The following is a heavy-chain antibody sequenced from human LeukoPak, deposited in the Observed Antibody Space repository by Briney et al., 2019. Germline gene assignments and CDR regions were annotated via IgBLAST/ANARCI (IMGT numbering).Heavy chain of an antibody. J-gene: IGHJ4*02. CDR2: ISSIGGST. CDR3: GREKGNTYCYGSGSRDY. D-gene: IGHD3-10*01. Sequence: GGSLRLSCAASGFPFSTFGMHWVRQAPGKGLEYVSAISSIGGSTYYADSVKGGFTISRDNSKNTLYLQMNSLRAKATDEYYSGREKGNTYCYGSGSRDYWGQGTMVTVSS. V-gene: IGHV3-64D*06. CDR1: GFPFSTFG.